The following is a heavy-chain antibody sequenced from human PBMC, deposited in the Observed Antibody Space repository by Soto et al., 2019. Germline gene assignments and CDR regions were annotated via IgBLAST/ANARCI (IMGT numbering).Heavy chain of an antibody. V-gene: IGHV1-18*01. J-gene: IGHJ4*02. CDR2: ISAYNGNT. D-gene: IGHD2-2*01. Sequence: ASVKVSCKASGYTFTSYGISWVRQAPGQGLEWMGWISAYNGNTNYAQELQGRVTMTTDTSTSTAYMELRSLRSDDTAVYYCARDEDIVVVPAASSFGYWGQGTLVTVSS. CDR3: ARDEDIVVVPAASSFGY. CDR1: GYTFTSYG.